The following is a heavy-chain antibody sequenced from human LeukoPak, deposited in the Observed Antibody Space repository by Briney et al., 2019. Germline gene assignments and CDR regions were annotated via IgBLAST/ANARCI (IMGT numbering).Heavy chain of an antibody. V-gene: IGHV4-38-2*01. CDR3: ARRTVTTSYFDY. J-gene: IGHJ4*02. D-gene: IGHD4-11*01. CDR1: GYSISSGYY. Sequence: PSETLSLTCAVSGYSISSGYYWGWIRQPPGKGLEWIGSIYHSGSTYYNPSLKSRVTISVDTSKNQFLLKLSSVTAADTAVYYCARRTVTTSYFDYWGQGTLVTVSS. CDR2: IYHSGST.